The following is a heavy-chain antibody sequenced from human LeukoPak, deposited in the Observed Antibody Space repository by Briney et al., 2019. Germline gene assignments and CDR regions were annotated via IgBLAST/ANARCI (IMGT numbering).Heavy chain of an antibody. CDR2: INHSGST. Sequence: SETLSLTCTVSGGSISSSSYYWGWIRQPPGKGLEWIGEINHSGSTNYNPSLKSRVTISVDTSKNQFSLKLSSVTAADTAVYYCARHIAVAGLAFDYWGQGTLVTVSS. CDR1: GGSISSSSYY. J-gene: IGHJ4*02. CDR3: ARHIAVAGLAFDY. D-gene: IGHD6-19*01. V-gene: IGHV4-39*01.